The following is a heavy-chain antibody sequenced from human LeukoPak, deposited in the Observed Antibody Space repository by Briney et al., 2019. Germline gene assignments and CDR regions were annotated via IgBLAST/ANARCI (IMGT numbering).Heavy chain of an antibody. CDR1: GFIVSSNY. D-gene: IGHD4-11*01. Sequence: GGSLRLSRVASGFIVSSNYMSWVRQAPGKGLEWVSVVFRGDATYHADSVKGRFTISRDTSKNTVYLQMNSLTAEDTAVYYCVKEVPGTTIYHWGQGTLVTVSS. CDR3: VKEVPGTTIYH. CDR2: VFRGDAT. J-gene: IGHJ4*02. V-gene: IGHV3-66*01.